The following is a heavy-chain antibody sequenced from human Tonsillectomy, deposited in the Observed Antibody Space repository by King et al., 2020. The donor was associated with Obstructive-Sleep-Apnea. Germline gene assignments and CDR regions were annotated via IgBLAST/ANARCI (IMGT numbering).Heavy chain of an antibody. CDR3: ARDLGYSRYCSSTSCPL. J-gene: IGHJ4*02. CDR1: GGSISSSNW. V-gene: IGHV4-4*02. D-gene: IGHD2-2*01. Sequence: QLQESGPGLVKPSGTLSLTCAVSGGSISSSNWWSWVRQPPEKGLEWIGEIYHSGRTNYNPSLKSRATISLDKSKNQFSLKLRSVTAADTAVYYCARDLGYSRYCSSTSCPLWGQGTLVTVSS. CDR2: IYHSGRT.